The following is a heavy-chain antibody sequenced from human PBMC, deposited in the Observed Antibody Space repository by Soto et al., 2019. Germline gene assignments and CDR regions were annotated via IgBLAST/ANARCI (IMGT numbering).Heavy chain of an antibody. V-gene: IGHV4-38-2*01. CDR3: ASVTMVIRDRDHFGVDV. CDR2: VSHSGTT. CDR1: GFPISSTYS. Sequence: PSETLSLTCLVSGFPISSTYSWGWIRQPPGKGLGWIGSVSHSGTTSYSPSITSRVSISGDTSKNQVSLKLTSVTAADTAVYFCASVTMVIRDRDHFGVDVWGQGTTVTVSS. D-gene: IGHD4-17*01. J-gene: IGHJ6*02.